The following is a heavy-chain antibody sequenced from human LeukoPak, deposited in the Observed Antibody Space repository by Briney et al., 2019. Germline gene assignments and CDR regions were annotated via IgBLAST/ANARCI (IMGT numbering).Heavy chain of an antibody. CDR3: ARSGTEMATTLLTW. CDR1: GGSISSYY. Sequence: SETLSLTCTVSGGSISSYYWSWIRQPPGKGLEWIGYIYYSGSTNYNPSLKSRVTISVDTSKNQFSLKLSSVTAADTAVYYCARSGTEMATTLLTWWGQGTLVTVSS. CDR2: IYYSGST. J-gene: IGHJ4*02. V-gene: IGHV4-59*01. D-gene: IGHD5-24*01.